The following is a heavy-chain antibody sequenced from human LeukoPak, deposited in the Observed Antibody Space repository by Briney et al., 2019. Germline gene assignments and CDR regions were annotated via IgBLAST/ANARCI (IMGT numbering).Heavy chain of an antibody. CDR3: ASGDIVVVPAAMDY. Sequence: PSETLSLTCTVSGGSISSSSYYWGWIRQPPGKGLEWIGSIYYSGSTYYNPSLKSRVTISVDTSKNQFSLKLSSVTAADTAVYYCASGDIVVVPAAMDYWGRGTLVTVSS. CDR1: GGSISSSSYY. V-gene: IGHV4-39*01. CDR2: IYYSGST. D-gene: IGHD2-2*01. J-gene: IGHJ4*02.